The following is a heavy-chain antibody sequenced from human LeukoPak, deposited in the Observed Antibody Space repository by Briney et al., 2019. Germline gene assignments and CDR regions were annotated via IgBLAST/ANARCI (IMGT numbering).Heavy chain of an antibody. CDR1: GFPFSSYA. J-gene: IGHJ4*02. V-gene: IGHV3-23*01. CDR3: AKDMFGYYYDSSGYNNYFDY. Sequence: GGSLRLSCAASGFPFSSYAMSWVRQAPGKGLEWVSAISGSGGSAYYADSVKGRFTISRDNSKNTLYLQMNSLRAEDTAVYYCAKDMFGYYYDSSGYNNYFDYWGQGTLVTVSS. D-gene: IGHD3-22*01. CDR2: ISGSGGSA.